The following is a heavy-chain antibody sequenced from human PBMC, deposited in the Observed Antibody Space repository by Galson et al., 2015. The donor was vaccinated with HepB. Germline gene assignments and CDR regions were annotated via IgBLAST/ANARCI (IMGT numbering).Heavy chain of an antibody. CDR2: ISWNSGSI. CDR1: GFTFGDYA. J-gene: IGHJ6*02. D-gene: IGHD3-10*01. CDR3: AKDRSGSKSSGNYYYYYGMDV. V-gene: IGHV3-9*01. Sequence: SLRLSCAASGFTFGDYAMHWVRQAPGKGLEWVSGISWNSGSIGYADSVKGRFTISRDNAKNSLYLQMNSLRAEDTALYYCAKDRSGSKSSGNYYYYYGMDVWGQGTTVTVSS.